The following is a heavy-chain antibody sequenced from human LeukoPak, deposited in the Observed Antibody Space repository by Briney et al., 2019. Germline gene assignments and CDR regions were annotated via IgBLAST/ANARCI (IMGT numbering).Heavy chain of an antibody. V-gene: IGHV3-21*04. D-gene: IGHD2-2*01. CDR3: ARNLRSIEYQLPYGGYYYYMDV. CDR1: GFTFSSYS. CDR2: ISSSSSYI. Sequence: GGSLRLSCAASGFTFSSYSMNWVRQAPGKGLEWVSSISSSSSYIYYADSVKGRFTISRDNAKNSLYLQMNSLRAEDTAVYYCARNLRSIEYQLPYGGYYYYMDVWGKGTTVTVSS. J-gene: IGHJ6*03.